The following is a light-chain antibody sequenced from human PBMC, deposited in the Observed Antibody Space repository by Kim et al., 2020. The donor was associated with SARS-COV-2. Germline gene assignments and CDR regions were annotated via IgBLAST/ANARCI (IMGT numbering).Light chain of an antibody. J-gene: IGKJ4*01. CDR3: QQSYTTLGS. V-gene: IGKV1-39*01. Sequence: DIQMTQSPSSLSASVGDRVTITCRASQSINTYINWYQQKVGKAPNLLIYAASRLQSGVPSRFSGSGSGTDFTLIISSLQPEDFATYYCQQSYTTLGSFGGGTKVDIK. CDR1: QSINTY. CDR2: AAS.